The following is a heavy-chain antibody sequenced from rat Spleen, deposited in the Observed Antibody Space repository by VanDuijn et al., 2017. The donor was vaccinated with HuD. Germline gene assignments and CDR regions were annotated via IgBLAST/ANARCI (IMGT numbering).Heavy chain of an antibody. CDR2: IRGNGNT. J-gene: IGHJ1*01. CDR3: ARDWYFDF. Sequence: QVQLKESGPGLVQPSQTLSLTCTVSGFSLTDYSVHWVRQPPGKGLEWMGVIRGNGNTDYNSALKSRLSISRDTSKSQVFLKMNNLQTEDTAMYFCARDWYFDFWGPGTLVTVSS. V-gene: IGHV2-19*01. CDR1: GFSLTDYS.